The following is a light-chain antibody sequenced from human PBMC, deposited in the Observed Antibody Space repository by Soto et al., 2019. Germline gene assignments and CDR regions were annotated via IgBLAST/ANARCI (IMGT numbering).Light chain of an antibody. CDR2: VAS. J-gene: IGKJ2*01. CDR1: QSVSRN. V-gene: IGKV3-15*01. CDR3: QQYGDWPPDT. Sequence: EVVLTQSPATLSVSPGDRATLSCRASQSVSRNLAWYEQKPGQAPRLLIYVASTRATGVPARFSGSGSATEFTLSIRSLQSEDVAVYYCQQYGDWPPDTFGQGTKL.